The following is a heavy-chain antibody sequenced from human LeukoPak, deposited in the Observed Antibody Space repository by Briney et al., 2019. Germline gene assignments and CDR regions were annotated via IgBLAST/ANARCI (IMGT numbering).Heavy chain of an antibody. CDR3: AREPNYYDSSGYYPPERAERYFDY. D-gene: IGHD3-22*01. CDR1: GFTFSSFA. CDR2: ISYDGSNK. V-gene: IGHV3-30-3*01. J-gene: IGHJ4*02. Sequence: GGSLRLSCAASGFTFSSFAMHWVRQAPGKGLEWVAVISYDGSNKYYADSVKGRFTVSRDNSKNTLYLQMNSLRPEDTAVYYCAREPNYYDSSGYYPPERAERYFDYWGQGTLVTVSS.